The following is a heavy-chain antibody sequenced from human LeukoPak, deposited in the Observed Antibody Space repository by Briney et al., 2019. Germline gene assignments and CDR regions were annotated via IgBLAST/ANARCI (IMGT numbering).Heavy chain of an antibody. CDR1: GYTFVGDY. J-gene: IGHJ1*01. CDR3: AREYSASEH. D-gene: IGHD4-11*01. CDR2: IDPSTGNT. Sequence: GASVKVSCKASGYTFVGDYLHWVRQAPGQGLEWMAWIDPSTGNTHYAQKFQGRITVTRDTSISTTYMELSWLTSDDTALYYCAREYSASEHWGQGTLVTVSS. V-gene: IGHV1-2*02.